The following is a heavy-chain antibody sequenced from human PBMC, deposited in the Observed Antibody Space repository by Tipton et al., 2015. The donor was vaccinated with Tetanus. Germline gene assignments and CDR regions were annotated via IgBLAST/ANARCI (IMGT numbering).Heavy chain of an antibody. V-gene: IGHV4-4*07. J-gene: IGHJ3*02. CDR1: GGSSHNYY. CDR2: IYSGGST. CDR3: ARVLRYSTSGGWDDAFDI. Sequence: TLSLTCTVSGGSSHNYYWGWIRQSAGRGLEWIGRIYSGGSTNYNPSLKSRVTMSMDTSKNQFSLKLNSVTVADTAVYFCARVLRYSTSGGWDDAFDIWGQGTRVTVSS. D-gene: IGHD2-15*01.